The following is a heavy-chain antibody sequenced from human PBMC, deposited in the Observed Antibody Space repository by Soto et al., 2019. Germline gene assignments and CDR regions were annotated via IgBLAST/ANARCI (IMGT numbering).Heavy chain of an antibody. Sequence: GGSLRLSCAASGFTFSSYGMHWVRQAPGKGLEWVAVIWYDGSNKYYADSVKGRFTISRDNSNNTLFLQMNSLRAEDTAVYYCARDVGAGYSNQYYYFYGMDVWGQGTTVTVSS. J-gene: IGHJ6*02. D-gene: IGHD6-13*01. V-gene: IGHV3-33*01. CDR1: GFTFSSYG. CDR3: ARDVGAGYSNQYYYFYGMDV. CDR2: IWYDGSNK.